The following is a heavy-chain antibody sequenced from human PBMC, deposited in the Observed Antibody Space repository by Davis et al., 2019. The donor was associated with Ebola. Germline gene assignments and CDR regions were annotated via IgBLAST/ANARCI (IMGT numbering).Heavy chain of an antibody. CDR3: ARDLRAQAVAGHNWFDP. J-gene: IGHJ5*02. CDR2: IIPIFGTA. Sequence: SVKVSCKASGYTFTSYGISWVRQAPGQGLEWMGGIIPIFGTANYAQKFQGRVTITADKSTSTAYMELSSLKSEDTAVYYCARDLRAQAVAGHNWFDPWGQGTLVTVSS. CDR1: GYTFTSYG. V-gene: IGHV1-69*06. D-gene: IGHD6-19*01.